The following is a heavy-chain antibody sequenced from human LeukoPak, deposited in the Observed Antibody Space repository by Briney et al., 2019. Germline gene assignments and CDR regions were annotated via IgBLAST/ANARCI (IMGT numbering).Heavy chain of an antibody. D-gene: IGHD3-16*01. CDR1: GYSFTYYW. V-gene: IGHV5-51*01. CDR2: IYPGDSDT. CDR3: ARSLRLGDPGYIDH. Sequence: GESLQISCKGSGYSFTYYWIGWVRQMPGKGLEWMGIIYPGDSDTRYSPSFQGQVTISADKSISAAYLQWSSLKASDTAMYYCARSLRLGDPGYIDHWRQGTLVTVSS. J-gene: IGHJ4*02.